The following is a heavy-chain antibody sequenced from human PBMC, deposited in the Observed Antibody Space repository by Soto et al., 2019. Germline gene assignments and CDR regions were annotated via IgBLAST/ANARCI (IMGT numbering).Heavy chain of an antibody. Sequence: EVQLLESGGGLVQPGGSQRLSCAASGFTISNYAMTWVRQAAGKGLEWVSSISGPGSSTYYADSVKGRFTISRDNSKNTLYLQMNSLRAEDTALYYCARDERIAVAGTDNWGQGILVTVTS. CDR1: GFTISNYA. CDR2: ISGPGSST. V-gene: IGHV3-23*01. J-gene: IGHJ4*02. D-gene: IGHD6-19*01. CDR3: ARDERIAVAGTDN.